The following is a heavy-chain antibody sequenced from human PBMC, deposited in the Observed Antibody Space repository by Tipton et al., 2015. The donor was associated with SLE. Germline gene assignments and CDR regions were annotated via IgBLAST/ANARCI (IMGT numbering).Heavy chain of an antibody. CDR2: IYYSGST. J-gene: IGHJ5*02. CDR3: ARLERFGESKVT. Sequence: TLSLTCTFSGGSISGSGNYWSWIRQHPTKGLEWIGSIYYSGSTYYNPSLKSRVTISVDTSKNQFSLKLSSVTAADTAVYYCARLERFGESKVTWGQGTLVTVSS. V-gene: IGHV4-39*01. D-gene: IGHD3-10*01. CDR1: GGSISGSGNY.